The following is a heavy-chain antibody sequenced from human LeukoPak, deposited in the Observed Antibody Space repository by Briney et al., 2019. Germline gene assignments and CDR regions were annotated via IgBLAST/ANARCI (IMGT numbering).Heavy chain of an antibody. CDR3: ASSGWYEGGID. J-gene: IGHJ4*02. CDR2: INHSGST. V-gene: IGHV4-34*01. D-gene: IGHD6-19*01. Sequence: SETLSLTCAVYGGSFNGYYWSWIRQPPGKGLEWIGEINHSGSTNYSPSLKSRVTLSVDTSKNQFSLKLSSVTAADTAVYYCASSGWYEGGIDWGQGTLVTVSS. CDR1: GGSFNGYY.